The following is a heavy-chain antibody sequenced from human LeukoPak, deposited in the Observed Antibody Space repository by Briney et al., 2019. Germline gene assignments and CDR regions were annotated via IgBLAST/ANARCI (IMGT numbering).Heavy chain of an antibody. CDR3: ARRRGYYAFDI. D-gene: IGHD3-22*01. CDR2: IPTDETPT. V-gene: IGHV3-74*01. Sequence: GGSLRLSCAASGFIFSNFVMHWVRQAPGKGLVWVSRIPTDETPTNYADSVQGRFTISRDNAKNTLYLQMNNLRAEDTAVYYCARRRGYYAFDIWGQGTMVTVSS. CDR1: GFIFSNFV. J-gene: IGHJ3*02.